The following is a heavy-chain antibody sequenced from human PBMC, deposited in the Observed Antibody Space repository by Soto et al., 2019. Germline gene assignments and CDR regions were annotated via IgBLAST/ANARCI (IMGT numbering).Heavy chain of an antibody. J-gene: IGHJ4*02. Sequence: SETLSLTCTVSGGSISSSSYYWGWIRQPPGKGLEWIGSIYYSGSTYYNPSLKSRVTISVDTSKNQFSLKLSSVTAADTAVYYCAKRYCSGGSCYFDYWGQGTLVTVSS. CDR1: GGSISSSSYY. CDR2: IYYSGST. D-gene: IGHD2-15*01. CDR3: AKRYCSGGSCYFDY. V-gene: IGHV4-39*01.